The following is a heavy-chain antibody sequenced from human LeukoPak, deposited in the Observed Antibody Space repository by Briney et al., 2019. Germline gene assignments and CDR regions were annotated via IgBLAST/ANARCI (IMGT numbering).Heavy chain of an antibody. CDR2: IIGSGGST. D-gene: IGHD6-13*01. J-gene: IGHJ5*02. Sequence: GGSLRLSCAASGFTFSSYAMTWVRQAPGKGLEWVSGIIGSGGSTSYADSVKGRFTISRDNSKNTLYLQMNSLRAEDTAVYYCAKKQQLALKYNWFDPWGQGTLVTVSS. CDR1: GFTFSSYA. V-gene: IGHV3-23*01. CDR3: AKKQQLALKYNWFDP.